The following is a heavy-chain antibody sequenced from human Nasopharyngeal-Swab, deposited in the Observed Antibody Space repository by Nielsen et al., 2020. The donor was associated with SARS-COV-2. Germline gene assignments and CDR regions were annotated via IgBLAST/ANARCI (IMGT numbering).Heavy chain of an antibody. V-gene: IGHV3-23*01. J-gene: IGHJ4*02. CDR3: AKSGYSYGYSGMPALDY. CDR2: ISGSGGST. CDR1: GFTFSSYA. Sequence: GESLKIFCAASGFTFSSYAMSWVRQAPGKGLEWVSAISGSGGSTYYADSVKGRFTISRDNSKNTLYLQMNSLRAEDTAVYYCAKSGYSYGYSGMPALDYWGQGTLVTVSS. D-gene: IGHD5-18*01.